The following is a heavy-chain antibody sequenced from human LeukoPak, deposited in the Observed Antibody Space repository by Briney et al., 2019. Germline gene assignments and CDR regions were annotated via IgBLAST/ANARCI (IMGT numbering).Heavy chain of an antibody. CDR1: GFTFSTYA. CDR2: ISKDGINK. CDR3: ATTTLEGRRE. D-gene: IGHD1-26*01. V-gene: IGHV3-30*04. Sequence: GGSLRLSCAASGFTFSTYAMHWVRQAPGKGLEWVAVISKDGINKYYGGSVKGRFTISRDNAKNSLYLQMNSLRAEDTAVYYCATTTLEGRREWGQETLVTVSS. J-gene: IGHJ4*02.